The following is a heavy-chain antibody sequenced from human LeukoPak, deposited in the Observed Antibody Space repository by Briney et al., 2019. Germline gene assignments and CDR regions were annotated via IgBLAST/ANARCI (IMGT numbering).Heavy chain of an antibody. Sequence: GGSLRLSCAASGFIFSSYSMNWVRQAPGKGLEWVSYISSSSSYIYYADSVKGRFTISRDNGKNSLYLQMNSLRAEDTAVYYCARTLNDVWRYFDYWGQGTLVTVSS. CDR3: ARTLNDVWRYFDY. CDR1: GFIFSSYS. J-gene: IGHJ4*02. V-gene: IGHV3-21*05. D-gene: IGHD3-3*01. CDR2: ISSSSSYI.